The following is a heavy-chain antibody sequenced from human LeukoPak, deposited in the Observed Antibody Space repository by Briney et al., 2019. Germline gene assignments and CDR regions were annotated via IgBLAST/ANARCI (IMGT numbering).Heavy chain of an antibody. Sequence: QSGGSLRLSCAASGFTFSSYAMSWVRQAPGKGLEWVSAISGSGGSTYYADSVKGRFTISRDNSKNTLYLQMNSLRAEDTAVYYCAKGSITMIVVVIIPDAFDIWGQGTMVTVSS. CDR1: GFTFSSYA. D-gene: IGHD3-22*01. CDR2: ISGSGGST. J-gene: IGHJ3*02. CDR3: AKGSITMIVVVIIPDAFDI. V-gene: IGHV3-23*01.